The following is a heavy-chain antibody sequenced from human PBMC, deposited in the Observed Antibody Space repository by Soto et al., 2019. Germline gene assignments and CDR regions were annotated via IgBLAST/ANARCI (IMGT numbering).Heavy chain of an antibody. V-gene: IGHV3-11*04. CDR2: ISSSGSTI. J-gene: IGHJ4*02. CDR1: GFTFSDYY. Sequence: LRLSCAASGFTFSDYYMSWIRQAPGKGLEWVSYISSSGSTIYYADSVKGRFTISRDNAKNSLYLQMNSLRAEDTAVYYCARSYYYDSSGYYPFDYWGQGTLVTVSS. CDR3: ARSYYYDSSGYYPFDY. D-gene: IGHD3-22*01.